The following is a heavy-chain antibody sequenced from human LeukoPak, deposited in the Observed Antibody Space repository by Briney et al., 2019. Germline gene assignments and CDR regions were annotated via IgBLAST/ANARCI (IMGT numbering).Heavy chain of an antibody. Sequence: PGGSLRLSCAASGFTFSSYAMSWVRQAPGKGLEWVSAISGSGGSTYYADSVKGRLTISRDNSKNTLYLQMNSLRAEDTAVYYCAEPEGGYYDIRPDWGQGTLVTVSS. J-gene: IGHJ4*02. D-gene: IGHD3-22*01. CDR1: GFTFSSYA. CDR2: ISGSGGST. V-gene: IGHV3-23*01. CDR3: AEPEGGYYDIRPD.